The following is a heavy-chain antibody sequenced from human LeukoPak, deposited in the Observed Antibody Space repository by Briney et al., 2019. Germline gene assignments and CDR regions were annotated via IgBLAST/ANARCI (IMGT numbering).Heavy chain of an antibody. Sequence: PGGSLRLSCAASGFTFSSYAMSWVRQAPGKGLEWVSAISGSGDSTYYADSVKGRFTISRDNSKNMLFLQMSSLRAEDTAVYYCVRRSGYDYDYWGQGTLVTVSS. D-gene: IGHD5-12*01. CDR1: GFTFSSYA. J-gene: IGHJ4*02. CDR2: ISGSGDST. CDR3: VRRSGYDYDY. V-gene: IGHV3-23*01.